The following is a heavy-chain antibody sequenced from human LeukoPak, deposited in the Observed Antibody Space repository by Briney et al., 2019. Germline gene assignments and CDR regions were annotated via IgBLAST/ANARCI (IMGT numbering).Heavy chain of an antibody. CDR2: IYTSGST. J-gene: IGHJ3*02. D-gene: IGHD3-10*01. CDR1: GGSISSYY. Sequence: SETLSLTYTVSGGSISSYYWSWIRQPAGKGLEWIGRIYTSGSTNYNPSLKSRVTMSVDTSKNQFSLKLSSVTAADTAVYYCATATYYYGSGSYRGADAFDIWGQGTMVTVSS. CDR3: ATATYYYGSGSYRGADAFDI. V-gene: IGHV4-4*07.